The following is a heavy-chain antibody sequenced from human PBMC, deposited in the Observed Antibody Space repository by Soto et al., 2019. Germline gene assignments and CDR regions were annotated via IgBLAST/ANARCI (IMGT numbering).Heavy chain of an antibody. CDR2: IYWDDDK. J-gene: IGHJ4*02. Sequence: QITLKESGPTLVKPTQTLTLTCTFSGISLSTSGVGVGWIRQPPGKALEWLALIYWDDDKRYSPSLKSRLTITKDTSKHQVVLTMTNMDPVDTATYYCARAYYYDSSGPRLYYFDYWGQGTLVTVSS. D-gene: IGHD3-22*01. V-gene: IGHV2-5*02. CDR1: GISLSTSGVG. CDR3: ARAYYYDSSGPRLYYFDY.